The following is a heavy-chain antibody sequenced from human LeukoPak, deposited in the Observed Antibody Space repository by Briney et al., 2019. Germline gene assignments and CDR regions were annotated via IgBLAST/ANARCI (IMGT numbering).Heavy chain of an antibody. CDR1: GGSFSSHA. D-gene: IGHD2-2*01. J-gene: IGHJ6*03. CDR3: ARGLQYQLLKALGYYYMDV. V-gene: IGHV1-69*05. CDR2: IIPISGTA. Sequence: SVKVSCKASGGSFSSHAIAWVRQAPGQGPEWMGGIIPISGTANYAQKFQGRVTITTDESTSTAYMELSSLTSDDTAVYYCARGLQYQLLKALGYYYMDVWGEGTTVTVSS.